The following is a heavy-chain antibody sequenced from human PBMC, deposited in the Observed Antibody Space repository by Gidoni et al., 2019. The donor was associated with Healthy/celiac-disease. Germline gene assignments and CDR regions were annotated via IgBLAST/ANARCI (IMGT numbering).Heavy chain of an antibody. CDR2: ISSSSSYI. V-gene: IGHV3-21*01. Sequence: EVQLVESGGGLVKPGGSLSLSCAASGFTFSSYSMNWVRQAPGKGLGWVASISSSSSYIYYADSVKGRFTISRDNAKNSLYLQMNSLRAEDTAVYYCARDRSKPLRYFEYYFDYWGQGTLVTVSS. D-gene: IGHD3-9*01. CDR3: ARDRSKPLRYFEYYFDY. J-gene: IGHJ4*02. CDR1: GFTFSSYS.